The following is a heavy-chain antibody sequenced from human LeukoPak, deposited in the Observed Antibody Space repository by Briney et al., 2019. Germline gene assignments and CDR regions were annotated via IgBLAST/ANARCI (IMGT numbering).Heavy chain of an antibody. Sequence: SETLSLTCTVSGGSISSYYWSWIRQPPGKGLEWIGYIYYSGSTNYNPSLKSRVTISIDTSSNLFSLRLSSLTATDTAVYYCARQGLSQLGYYGLDVWGQGTTVTVSS. J-gene: IGHJ6*02. CDR3: ARQGLSQLGYYGLDV. D-gene: IGHD1-26*01. CDR1: GGSISSYY. CDR2: IYYSGST. V-gene: IGHV4-59*08.